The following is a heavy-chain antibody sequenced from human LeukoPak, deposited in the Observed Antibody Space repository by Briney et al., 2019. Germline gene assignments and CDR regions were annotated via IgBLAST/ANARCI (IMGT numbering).Heavy chain of an antibody. CDR1: GGTFSSYA. CDR3: ARGRGRYYYDSSGYYLDY. V-gene: IGHV1-69*13. CDR2: IIPIFGTA. Sequence: GASVKVSCKASGGTFSSYAISWVRQAPGQGLEWMGGIIPIFGTANYAQKFQGRVTITADESTSTAYMELSSLRPEDTAVYYCARGRGRYYYDSSGYYLDYWGQGTLVTVSS. D-gene: IGHD3-22*01. J-gene: IGHJ4*02.